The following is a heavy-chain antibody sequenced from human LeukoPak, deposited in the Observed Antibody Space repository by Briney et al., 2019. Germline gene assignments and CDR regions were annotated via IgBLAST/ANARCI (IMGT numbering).Heavy chain of an antibody. CDR3: ARDTSGWYYFDY. V-gene: IGHV3-30-3*01. D-gene: IGHD6-19*01. J-gene: IGHJ4*02. Sequence: GRSLRLSCAASGFTFSSYAMHWVRQAPGKGLEWVAVISYGGSNKYYADSVKGRFTISRDNSKNTLYLQMNSLRAEDTAVYYCARDTSGWYYFDYWGQGTLVTVSS. CDR2: ISYGGSNK. CDR1: GFTFSSYA.